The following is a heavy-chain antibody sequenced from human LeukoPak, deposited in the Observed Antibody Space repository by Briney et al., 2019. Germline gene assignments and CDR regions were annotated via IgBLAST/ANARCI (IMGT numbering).Heavy chain of an antibody. CDR1: GFTFSSYA. CDR3: AKSMYYYDSSGYYFFGGYDY. J-gene: IGHJ4*02. CDR2: ISGSGGST. Sequence: GGSLRLSCAASGFTFSSYAMSWVRQAPGKGLEWVSAISGSGGSTYYADSVKGRFTISRDNSKNTLYLQMNSLRAEDTAVYYCAKSMYYYDSSGYYFFGGYDYWGQGTLVTVSS. D-gene: IGHD3-22*01. V-gene: IGHV3-23*01.